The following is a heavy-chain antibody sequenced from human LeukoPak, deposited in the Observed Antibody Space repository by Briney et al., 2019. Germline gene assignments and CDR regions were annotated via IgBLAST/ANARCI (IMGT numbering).Heavy chain of an antibody. V-gene: IGHV5-10-1*01. CDR1: GYSFTSYW. D-gene: IGHD5-18*01. J-gene: IGHJ6*04. CDR2: IDPSDSYT. Sequence: GESLKISCKGSGYSFTSYWISWVRQMPGKGLXXXGRIDPSDSYTNYSPSFQGHVTISADKSISTAYLQWSSLKASDTAMYYCARAWIRLWSSMDVWGKGTTVTVSS. CDR3: ARAWIRLWSSMDV.